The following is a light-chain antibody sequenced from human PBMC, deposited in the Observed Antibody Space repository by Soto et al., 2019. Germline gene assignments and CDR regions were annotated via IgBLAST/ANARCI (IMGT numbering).Light chain of an antibody. Sequence: ESMLTQAPATLSLSPGERATLSCRASQSVRSYLAWYQQKPGQAPRLLIYDASNRAPGIPARFSGSGSGTDFTLTISSLEPDDSAVYYCQQYGGSPRITFGQGTRLEIK. V-gene: IGKV3-11*01. CDR2: DAS. CDR1: QSVRSY. CDR3: QQYGGSPRIT. J-gene: IGKJ5*01.